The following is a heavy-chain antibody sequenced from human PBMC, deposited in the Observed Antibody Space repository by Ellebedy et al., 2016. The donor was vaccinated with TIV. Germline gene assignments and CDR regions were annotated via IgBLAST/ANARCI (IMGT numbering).Heavy chain of an antibody. CDR3: TTEEAGHPRGGY. V-gene: IGHV3-15*01. J-gene: IGHJ4*02. CDR1: GFIFSSYW. Sequence: GESLKISCAASGFIFSSYWMSWVRQAPGKGLEWVGRIKSKTDGGTTDYAAPVKGRFTISRDDSKNTLYLQMNSLKTEDTAVYYCTTEEAGHPRGGYWGQGTLVTVSS. CDR2: IKSKTDGGTT. D-gene: IGHD2-15*01.